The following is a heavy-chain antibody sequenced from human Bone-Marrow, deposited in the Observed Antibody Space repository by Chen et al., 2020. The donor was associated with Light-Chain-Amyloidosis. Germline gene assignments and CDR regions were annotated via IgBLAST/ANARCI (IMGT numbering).Heavy chain of an antibody. D-gene: IGHD2-15*01. CDR3: ARMFGFCSGGSCYSAYFDY. CDR1: GGSISINSYY. CDR2: MSYSGST. J-gene: IGHJ4*02. V-gene: IGHV4-39*01. Sequence: QLQLQESGPGLVRPSETLSLTCTVSGGSISINSYYWGWIRQPPGKGLEWIGSMSYSGSTYYSPSLKSRVTISVDTPKNQFSLRLNSVTDADTALYYCARMFGFCSGGSCYSAYFDYWGQGALVTVSS.